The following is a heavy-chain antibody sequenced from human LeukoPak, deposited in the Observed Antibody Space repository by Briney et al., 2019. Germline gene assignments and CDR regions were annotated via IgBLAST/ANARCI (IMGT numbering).Heavy chain of an antibody. CDR3: ARRGDHFDY. V-gene: IGHV4-4*07. Sequence: PSETLSLTCSVSGGSITTYYWSWIRQPAGKGLEWLGRIYPSGSTNYNPSLRSRVTMSVDTSKNQFSLKLSSVTAADTAVYYCARRGDHFDYWGQGTLVTVSS. CDR1: GGSITTYY. D-gene: IGHD2-21*01. J-gene: IGHJ4*02. CDR2: IYPSGST.